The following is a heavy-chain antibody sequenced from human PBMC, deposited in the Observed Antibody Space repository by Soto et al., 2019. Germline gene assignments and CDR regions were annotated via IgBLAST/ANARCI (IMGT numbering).Heavy chain of an antibody. CDR2: IIPIFGTA. CDR3: ARSAPAGQLGFWGLYYYGMVV. J-gene: IGHJ6*02. CDR1: VGTFSSYS. V-gene: IGHV1-69*13. Sequence: ASVKVSCQASVGTFSSYSISWVRLAPGQALEWMGGIIPIFGTANYAQKFQGRVTITADESKSTAYMELSSLRSEDTAVYYCARSAPAGQLGFWGLYYYGMVVWGQGTTGTVSS. D-gene: IGHD6-6*01.